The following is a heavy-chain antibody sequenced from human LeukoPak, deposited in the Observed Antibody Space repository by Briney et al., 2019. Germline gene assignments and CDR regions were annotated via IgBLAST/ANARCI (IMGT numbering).Heavy chain of an antibody. D-gene: IGHD6-25*01. CDR1: NASVNSYF. CDR3: GRQGYTAAYHFFDY. J-gene: IGHJ4*02. CDR2: IYTTGTT. Sequence: SETLSLTCTVSNASVNSYFWGWVRQPAGKGLEWLGRIYTTGTTYYNPYLKSRLTLSIETSKSQFSLTLRSATAADTAVYFCGRQGYTAAYHFFDYWSLGTLVTVSS. V-gene: IGHV4-4*07.